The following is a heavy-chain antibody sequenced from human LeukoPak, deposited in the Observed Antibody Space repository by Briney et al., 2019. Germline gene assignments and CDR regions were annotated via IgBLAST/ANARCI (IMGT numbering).Heavy chain of an antibody. CDR1: GGTFSSYA. J-gene: IGHJ4*02. V-gene: IGHV1-18*01. CDR3: ARDLIAYCGGDCYGDY. CDR2: ISAYNGNT. D-gene: IGHD2-21*02. Sequence: ASVKVSCKASGGTFSSYAISRVRQAPGQGLEWMGWISAYNGNTNYAQKLQGRVTMTTDTSTSTAYMELRGLRSDDTAVYYCARDLIAYCGGDCYGDYWGQGTLVTVSS.